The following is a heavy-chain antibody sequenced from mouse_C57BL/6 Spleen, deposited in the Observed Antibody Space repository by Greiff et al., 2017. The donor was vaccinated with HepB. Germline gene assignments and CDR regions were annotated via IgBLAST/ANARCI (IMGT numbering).Heavy chain of an antibody. CDR3: ARYDGRRPVYFDY. Sequence: QVQLQQPGAELVKPGASVKLSCKASGYTFTSYWMHWVKQRPGQGLEWIGMIHPNSGSTNYNEKFKSKATLTVDTSSSTAYMQLSSLTSEDSAVYYCARYDGRRPVYFDYWGQGTTLTVSS. J-gene: IGHJ2*01. CDR1: GYTFTSYW. V-gene: IGHV1-64*01. CDR2: IHPNSGST. D-gene: IGHD2-12*01.